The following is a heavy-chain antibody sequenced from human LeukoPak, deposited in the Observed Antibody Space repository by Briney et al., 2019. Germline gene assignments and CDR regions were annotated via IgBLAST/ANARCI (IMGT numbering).Heavy chain of an antibody. CDR2: ISGGGEST. J-gene: IGHJ3*02. Sequence: QPGGSLRLSCVASEFTFSSHAMNWVRQAPGKGLEWVSSISGGGESTYYADSVKGRFTVSRDNSKNTLYLQINSLRVEDTAIYYCAKFEAGSDAFDIWGQGTMVTVSS. CDR1: EFTFSSHA. CDR3: AKFEAGSDAFDI. V-gene: IGHV3-23*01. D-gene: IGHD6-19*01.